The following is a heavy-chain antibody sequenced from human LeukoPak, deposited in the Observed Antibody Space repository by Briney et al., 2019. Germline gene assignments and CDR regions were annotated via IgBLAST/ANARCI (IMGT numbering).Heavy chain of an antibody. CDR1: GFTFSSYA. CDR3: ARGTGTTTEYFDY. J-gene: IGHJ4*02. Sequence: PGRSLRLSCAASGFTFSSYAMHWVRQAPGKGLEWVAVISYDGSNKYYADSVKGRFTISRDNSKNTLYLQMTSLRAEDTAVYYCARGTGTTTEYFDYWGQGTLVTVSS. CDR2: ISYDGSNK. D-gene: IGHD1-7*01. V-gene: IGHV3-30-3*01.